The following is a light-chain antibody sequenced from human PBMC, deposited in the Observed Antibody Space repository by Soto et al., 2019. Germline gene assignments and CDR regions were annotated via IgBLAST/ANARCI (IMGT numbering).Light chain of an antibody. Sequence: QSALTQPASVSGSPGQSITISCTGTNSDTTDFYSVSWYQQHPGRAPKLVIYEVAKRPSGVSSRFSGSKSDNTASLTISGLQAEDEADYYCSSYTSSSSYVFGTGTKLTVL. J-gene: IGLJ1*01. CDR2: EVA. CDR1: NSDTTDFYS. V-gene: IGLV2-14*01. CDR3: SSYTSSSSYV.